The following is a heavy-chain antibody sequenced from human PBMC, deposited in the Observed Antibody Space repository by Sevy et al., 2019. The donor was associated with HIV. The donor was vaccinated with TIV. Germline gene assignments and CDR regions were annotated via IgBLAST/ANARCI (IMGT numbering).Heavy chain of an antibody. CDR1: DYTFSTQG. V-gene: IGHV1-18*01. Sequence: GESLKISCKASDYTFSTQGFNWVRQAPGQGLEWMGWISAYNGNTKYAQKFQGRVTMTTDTSTSTAYMELRSLTSDDTAVYYCARDWAPGYYYDAIGVKRDYYFDYWGQGTLVTVSS. D-gene: IGHD3-22*01. CDR3: ARDWAPGYYYDAIGVKRDYYFDY. J-gene: IGHJ4*02. CDR2: ISAYNGNT.